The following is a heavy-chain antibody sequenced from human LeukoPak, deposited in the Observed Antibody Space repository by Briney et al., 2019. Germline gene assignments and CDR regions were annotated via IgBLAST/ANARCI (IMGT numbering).Heavy chain of an antibody. V-gene: IGHV4-31*03. D-gene: IGHD4-17*01. J-gene: IGHJ4*02. CDR1: GGSISSGGYY. CDR3: AREVTYGDYD. Sequence: SETLSLTCTVSGGSISSGGYYWSWIRQHPGKGLEWIGYIYYSGSTYYNPSLKSRVTISVDTSKNQFSLKLSSATAADTAVYYCAREVTYGDYDWGQGTLVTVSS. CDR2: IYYSGST.